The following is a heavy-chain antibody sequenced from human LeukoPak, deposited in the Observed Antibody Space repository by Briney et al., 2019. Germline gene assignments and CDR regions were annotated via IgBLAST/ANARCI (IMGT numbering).Heavy chain of an antibody. CDR2: IYYSGST. D-gene: IGHD3-10*01. Sequence: PSETLSLTCTVSGGSISSYYWIWIRQPPGKGLEWIGYIYYSGSTNYNPSLKSRVTISVDTSKNQFSLKLSSVTAADTAVYYCARHYYGSGSYYYPVVYFDYWGQGTLVTVSS. J-gene: IGHJ4*02. CDR3: ARHYYGSGSYYYPVVYFDY. CDR1: GGSISSYY. V-gene: IGHV4-59*01.